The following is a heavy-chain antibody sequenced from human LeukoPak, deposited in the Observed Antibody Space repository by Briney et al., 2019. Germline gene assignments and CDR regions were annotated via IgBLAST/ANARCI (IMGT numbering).Heavy chain of an antibody. CDR1: GYTFTSYA. D-gene: IGHD3-22*01. CDR2: INTNTGNP. V-gene: IGHV7-4-1*02. Sequence: ASVKVSCKASGYTFTSYAMNWVRQAPGQGLEWMGWINTNTGNPTYAQGFTGRFVFSLDTSVSTAYLQTSSLKAEDTAVYYCARDIADYYDSSGSPPLVAFDIWGQGTMVTVSS. CDR3: ARDIADYYDSSGSPPLVAFDI. J-gene: IGHJ3*02.